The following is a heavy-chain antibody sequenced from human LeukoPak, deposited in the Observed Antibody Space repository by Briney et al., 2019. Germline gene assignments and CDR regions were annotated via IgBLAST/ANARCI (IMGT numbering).Heavy chain of an antibody. CDR3: AKAPAASCIGSNCYHFDW. J-gene: IGHJ4*02. CDR2: ISASDPGT. D-gene: IGHD2-15*01. CDR1: GFTFNTYA. Sequence: GGSLRLSCAASGFTFNTYAMSWVRQAPGKRLEWVSAISASDPGTYYADSVKGRFTISRDNSKNTLFLKMNSLRAEDTAVYYCAKAPAASCIGSNCYHFDWWGQGTLVTVSS. V-gene: IGHV3-23*01.